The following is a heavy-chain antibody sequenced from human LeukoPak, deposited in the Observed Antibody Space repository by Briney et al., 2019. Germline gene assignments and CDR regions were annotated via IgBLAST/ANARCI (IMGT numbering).Heavy chain of an antibody. CDR1: GFTFSNYA. Sequence: GGSLRLSCAASGFTFSNYAMSWVRQAPGKGLEWVSAITGSGAITYYADSLKGRFTISRDNSKNTLYLQMNSLRAEDTAVYYCAKWGDYDVLTGYYAPDYWGQGTLVTVSS. D-gene: IGHD3-9*01. CDR3: AKWGDYDVLTGYYAPDY. J-gene: IGHJ4*02. V-gene: IGHV3-23*01. CDR2: ITGSGAIT.